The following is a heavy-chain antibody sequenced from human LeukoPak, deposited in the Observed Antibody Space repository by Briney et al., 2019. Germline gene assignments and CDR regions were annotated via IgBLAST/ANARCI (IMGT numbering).Heavy chain of an antibody. Sequence: TPSQTLSLTCAVSGSSISSGGYSWSWIRQPAGKGLEWIGRIYTSGSTNYNPSLKSRITMSVDTSKNQFSLKLSSVTAADTAVYYCARDSPAATNWFDPWGQGTLVTVSS. D-gene: IGHD2-2*01. CDR1: GSSISSGGYS. CDR3: ARDSPAATNWFDP. J-gene: IGHJ5*02. CDR2: IYTSGST. V-gene: IGHV4-61*02.